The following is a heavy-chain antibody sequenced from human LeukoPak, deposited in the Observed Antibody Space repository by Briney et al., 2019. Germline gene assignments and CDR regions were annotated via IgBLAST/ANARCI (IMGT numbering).Heavy chain of an antibody. V-gene: IGHV4-59*01. CDR3: ARGSWPFDY. CDR1: GGSICSYY. J-gene: IGHJ4*02. Sequence: SETLSLTCTVSGGSICSYYWSWIRQPPGKGLEWIGYIYYSGSTNYNPSLKSRVTISVDTSKNQFSLKLSSVTAADTAVYYCARGSWPFDYWGQGTLVTVSS. CDR2: IYYSGST. D-gene: IGHD6-13*01.